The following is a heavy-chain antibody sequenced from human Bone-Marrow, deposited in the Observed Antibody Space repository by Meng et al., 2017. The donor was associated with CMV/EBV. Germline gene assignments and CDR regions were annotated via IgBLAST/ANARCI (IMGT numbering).Heavy chain of an antibody. CDR2: ISSSGSTI. V-gene: IGHV3-48*03. Sequence: GESLKISCAASGFTFSSYEMNWVRQAPGKGLEWVSYISSSGSTIYYADSVKGRFTISRDNAKNSLYLQMNSLRAEDTAVYYCARDPSTIFGVKYPYYFDYWGQGTLVTVSS. J-gene: IGHJ4*02. D-gene: IGHD3-3*01. CDR1: GFTFSSYE. CDR3: ARDPSTIFGVKYPYYFDY.